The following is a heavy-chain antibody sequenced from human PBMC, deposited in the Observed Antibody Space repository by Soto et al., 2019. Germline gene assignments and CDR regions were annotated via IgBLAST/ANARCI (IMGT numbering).Heavy chain of an antibody. V-gene: IGHV1-3*01. CDR1: GYTFTSYA. D-gene: IGHD6-13*01. J-gene: IGHJ3*02. Sequence: ASVKVSCKASGYTFTSYAMHWVRQAPGQRLEWMGWINAGNGNTKYSQKFQGRVTITRDTSASTAYMELSSLRSEDTAVYYCARGRQQLVNHDAFDIWGQGTMVT. CDR2: INAGNGNT. CDR3: ARGRQQLVNHDAFDI.